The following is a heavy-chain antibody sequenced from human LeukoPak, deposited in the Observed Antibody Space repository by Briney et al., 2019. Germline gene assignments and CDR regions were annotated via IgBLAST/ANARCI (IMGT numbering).Heavy chain of an antibody. Sequence: PGGSLRLSCAASGFTFSSYGMHWVRQAPGKGLEWVAVIWYDGSNKYYADSVKGRFTISKDNSKNTLYLQMNSLRVEDTAVYYCGYSYGDYWCQGTLVTVSS. CDR2: IWYDGSNK. J-gene: IGHJ4*02. CDR3: GYSYGDY. V-gene: IGHV3-33*01. CDR1: GFTFSSYG. D-gene: IGHD5-18*01.